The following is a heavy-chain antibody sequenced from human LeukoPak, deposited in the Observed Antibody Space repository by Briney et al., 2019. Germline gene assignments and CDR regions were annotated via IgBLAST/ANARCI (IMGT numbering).Heavy chain of an antibody. CDR3: ARGLPSTSCYGCPLYYYGMDV. D-gene: IGHD2-2*01. CDR2: INSDGSST. V-gene: IGHV3-74*01. Sequence: GGSLRLSCAASGFTFSSYWMHWVRHAPGKGLVWVSRINSDGSSTNYADSVKGRFTTSRENANNTLYLQMNSLRAEGTAVYYCARGLPSTSCYGCPLYYYGMDVWGKGTTVTVSS. J-gene: IGHJ6*04. CDR1: GFTFSSYW.